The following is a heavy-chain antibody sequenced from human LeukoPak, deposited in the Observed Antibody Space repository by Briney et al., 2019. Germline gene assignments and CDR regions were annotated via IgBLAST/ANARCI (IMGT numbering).Heavy chain of an antibody. CDR3: AKEAISDYYDSSGYYATEYFQH. CDR2: ISGSGGST. Sequence: GASLRLSCAASGFTFSSYAMSRVRQAPGKGLEWVSAISGSGGSTYYADSVKGRFTISRDNSKNTLYLQMNSLRAEDTAVYYCAKEAISDYYDSSGYYATEYFQHWGQGTLVTVSS. D-gene: IGHD3-22*01. V-gene: IGHV3-23*01. CDR1: GFTFSSYA. J-gene: IGHJ1*01.